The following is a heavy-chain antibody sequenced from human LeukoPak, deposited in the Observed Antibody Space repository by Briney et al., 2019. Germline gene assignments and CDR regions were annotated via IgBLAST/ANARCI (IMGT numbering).Heavy chain of an antibody. CDR1: GGSFSGYY. CDR2: INHSGST. D-gene: IGHD2-2*01. CDR3: ARGPFNIVVVPAAKESPFDY. V-gene: IGHV4-34*01. Sequence: SETLSLTCAVYGGSFSGYYWSWIRQPPGKGLEWIGEINHSGSTNYNPYLKSRVTISVDTSKNHFSLKLSPVTAADTAVYYCARGPFNIVVVPAAKESPFDYWGQGTLVTVSS. J-gene: IGHJ4*02.